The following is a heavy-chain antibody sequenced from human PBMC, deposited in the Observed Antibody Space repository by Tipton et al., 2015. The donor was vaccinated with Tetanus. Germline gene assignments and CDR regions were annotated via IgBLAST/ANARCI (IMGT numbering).Heavy chain of an antibody. Sequence: TLSLTCTVSDGPVSSGGHYWGWVRQLPGKGLEWIGCIYYSGTTYYNPSLRSRLSISVDTSKNQFSLSLASVTAADTAIYYCARAELRRGFSGYLYYDLRGRGILVTVSS. D-gene: IGHD5-12*01. J-gene: IGHJ2*01. V-gene: IGHV4-31*03. CDR3: ARAELRRGFSGYLYYDL. CDR2: IYYSGTT. CDR1: DGPVSSGGHY.